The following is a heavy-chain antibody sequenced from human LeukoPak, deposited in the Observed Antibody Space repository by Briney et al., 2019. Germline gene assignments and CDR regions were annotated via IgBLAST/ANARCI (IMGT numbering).Heavy chain of an antibody. CDR2: IYYSGTT. V-gene: IGHV4-59*01. CDR1: GGSISSNY. CDR3: ARSRGYFEY. Sequence: PSETLSLTCTVSGGSISSNYWSWIRQPPGKGLEWIGYIYYSGTTNYNPSLKSRVTISVDTSKNQFSLKLSSVTAADTAVYYCARSRGYFEYWGQGTLVTVSS. J-gene: IGHJ4*02. D-gene: IGHD1-26*01.